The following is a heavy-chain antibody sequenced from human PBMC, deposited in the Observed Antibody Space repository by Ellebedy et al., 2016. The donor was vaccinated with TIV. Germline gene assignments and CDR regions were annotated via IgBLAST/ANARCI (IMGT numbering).Heavy chain of an antibody. J-gene: IGHJ4*02. V-gene: IGHV1-69*13. CDR1: GGTFNSYS. D-gene: IGHD4-23*01. Sequence: AASVKVSCKASGGTFNSYSMNWLRQAPGQGLEWMGGIIPIFGTVNYAQKFQGRVTITADESTYTAYMELSSLRSEDTAVYYCARVGNYYGGNPSYYFDYWGQGTLVTVSS. CDR3: ARVGNYYGGNPSYYFDY. CDR2: IIPIFGTV.